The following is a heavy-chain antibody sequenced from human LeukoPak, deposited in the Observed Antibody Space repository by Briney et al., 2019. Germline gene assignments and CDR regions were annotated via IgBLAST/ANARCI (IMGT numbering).Heavy chain of an antibody. J-gene: IGHJ6*02. CDR1: GFTFSSYA. CDR2: ISGSGGST. Sequence: PGGSLRLSCAASGFTFSSYAMSWVRQAPGKGLEWVSAISGSGGSTYYADSVKGRFTISRDNSKNTLYLQMNSLRAEDTAVYYCARNYGDYASYYYGMDVWGQGTTVTVSS. CDR3: ARNYGDYASYYYGMDV. D-gene: IGHD4-17*01. V-gene: IGHV3-23*01.